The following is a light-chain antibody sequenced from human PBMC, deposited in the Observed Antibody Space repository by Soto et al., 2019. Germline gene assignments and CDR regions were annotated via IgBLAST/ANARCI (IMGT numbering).Light chain of an antibody. CDR2: KAS. CDR3: QQFNNYPFT. CDR1: QSVSTW. Sequence: DIQMTQSPSTLSASVGDRVTITCRASQSVSTWLAWYQQKPGRAPNLLIYKASTLESGVPSRFSGSGSVTDFTLTISSLQPEDFATYYCQQFNNYPFTFGQGTRLEIK. V-gene: IGKV1-5*03. J-gene: IGKJ5*01.